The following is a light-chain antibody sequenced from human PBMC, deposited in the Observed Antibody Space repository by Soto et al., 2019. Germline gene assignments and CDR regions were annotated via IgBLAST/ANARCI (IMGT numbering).Light chain of an antibody. J-gene: IGKJ1*01. CDR2: GAS. CDR3: QQYNNFWT. CDR1: QSVDSN. Sequence: DIVMTQSPATLAVSPGGRATLSCRASQSVDSNLAWYQQKPGQAPRLLIFGASTRATGIPARFSGSGSGTDFTLTISSLQSEDFAVYYCQQYNNFWTFGQGTKV. V-gene: IGKV3D-15*01.